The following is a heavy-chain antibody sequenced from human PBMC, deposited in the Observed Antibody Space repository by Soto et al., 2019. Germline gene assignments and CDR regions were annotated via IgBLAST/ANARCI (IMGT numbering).Heavy chain of an antibody. J-gene: IGHJ5*02. D-gene: IGHD6-19*01. V-gene: IGHV4-59*01. CDR3: ARGGSGWYYNWFDP. CDR1: GGSISIYY. Sequence: SETLSLTCTVSGGSISIYYWRWIRHPPGKGLEWIGYIYYSGSTNYNPSLKSRVTISVDTSKNQFSLKLSSVTAADTAVYYCARGGSGWYYNWFDPWGQGTLVTVSS. CDR2: IYYSGST.